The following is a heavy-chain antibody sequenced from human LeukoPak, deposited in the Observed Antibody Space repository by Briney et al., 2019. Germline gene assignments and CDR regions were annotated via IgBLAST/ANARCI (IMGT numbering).Heavy chain of an antibody. CDR3: ASRRYSSGQIDC. CDR2: TYYRSKWYN. D-gene: IGHD6-19*01. J-gene: IGHJ4*02. CDR1: RDSISSSSAA. Sequence: SQTLSRTGSISRDSISSSSAAWKWIRQSPSRGLWLLGRTYYRSKWYNDYAISVKSRITINPDTSKNQFSLKLSSVTAADTAVYYCASRRYSSGQIDCWGQGTLVTVSS. V-gene: IGHV6-1*01.